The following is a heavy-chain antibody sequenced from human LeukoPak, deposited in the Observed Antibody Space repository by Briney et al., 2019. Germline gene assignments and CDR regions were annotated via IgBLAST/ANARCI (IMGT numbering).Heavy chain of an antibody. CDR2: ISGSGGST. J-gene: IGHJ4*02. V-gene: IGHV3-23*01. CDR3: AKGAARSAYDFWSGPQDY. CDR1: GFTFSSYA. D-gene: IGHD3-3*01. Sequence: GRPLRLSCAASGFTFSSYAMSWVRQAPGKGLEWVSAISGSGGSTYYADSVKGRFTISRDNSKNTLYLQMNSLRAEDTAVYYCAKGAARSAYDFWSGPQDYWGQGTLVTVSS.